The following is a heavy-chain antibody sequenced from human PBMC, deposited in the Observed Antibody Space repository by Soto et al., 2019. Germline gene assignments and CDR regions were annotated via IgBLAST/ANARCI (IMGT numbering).Heavy chain of an antibody. CDR3: ARMGDVPYYYYGMDV. Sequence: QVQLGQSGAEVKKPGASVKVSSKASGYSFTSYDISWVREAPGQGIEWMGWINGYNGNTNHAQKLQGRVTMSTDTSTSTAYMELRSLRSDDSAVYYCARMGDVPYYYYGMDVWGQGTTVTVSS. V-gene: IGHV1-18*01. CDR1: GYSFTSYD. J-gene: IGHJ6*02. CDR2: INGYNGNT. D-gene: IGHD3-16*01.